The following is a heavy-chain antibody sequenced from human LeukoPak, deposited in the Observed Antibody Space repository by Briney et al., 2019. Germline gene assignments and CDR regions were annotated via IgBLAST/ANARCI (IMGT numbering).Heavy chain of an antibody. D-gene: IGHD3-3*01. V-gene: IGHV3-7*01. CDR1: GFTFSSYW. CDR3: ARAADYDFWSGYPSYYFDY. Sequence: GGSLRLSCAASGFTFSSYWMSWVRQAPGKGLEWVANIKQDGSEKYYVDSVKGRFTISRDNAKNSLYLQMNSLRAEDTAVYYCARAADYDFWSGYPSYYFDYWGQGTLVTASS. CDR2: IKQDGSEK. J-gene: IGHJ4*02.